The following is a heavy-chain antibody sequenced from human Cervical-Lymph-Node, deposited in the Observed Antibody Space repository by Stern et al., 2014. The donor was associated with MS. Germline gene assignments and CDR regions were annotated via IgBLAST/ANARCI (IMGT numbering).Heavy chain of an antibody. D-gene: IGHD3-10*01. CDR1: GGTFSSYA. CDR2: IIPIFGTA. CDR3: AGGILWFGETPKYYFDY. Sequence: VQLVESGAEVKKPGSSVKVSCKASGGTFSSYAISWVRQAPGQGLEWMGGIIPIFGTANYAQKFQGRVTITADESTSTAYMELSSLRSEDTAVYYCAGGILWFGETPKYYFDYWGQGTLVTVSS. J-gene: IGHJ4*02. V-gene: IGHV1-69*01.